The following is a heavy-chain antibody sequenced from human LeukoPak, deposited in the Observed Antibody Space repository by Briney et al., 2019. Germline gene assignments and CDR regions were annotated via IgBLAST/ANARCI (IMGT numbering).Heavy chain of an antibody. Sequence: SETLSLTCTVSGGSISSDYWSWIRQPPGKGLEWIGYIYYSGSTNYNPSLKSRVTISVDTSKNQFSLELSSVTAADTAVYYCARHEAQWNAFDNWGQGTMVTVSS. CDR1: GGSISSDY. J-gene: IGHJ3*02. D-gene: IGHD6-19*01. CDR2: IYYSGST. CDR3: ARHEAQWNAFDN. V-gene: IGHV4-59*08.